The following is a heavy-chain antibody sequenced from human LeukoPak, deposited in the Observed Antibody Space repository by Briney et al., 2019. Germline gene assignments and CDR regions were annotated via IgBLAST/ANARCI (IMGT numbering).Heavy chain of an antibody. D-gene: IGHD4-17*01. CDR2: MNPNSGNT. V-gene: IGHV1-8*03. Sequence: ASVKVSCMASGYTFTSYDINWVRQATGQGLEWMGWMNPNSGNTGYAQKLQGRVTITRNTSISTAYMELSSLRSEDTAVYYCARGGNVDDYGDQRPYDWFDPWGQGTLVTVSS. J-gene: IGHJ5*02. CDR3: ARGGNVDDYGDQRPYDWFDP. CDR1: GYTFTSYD.